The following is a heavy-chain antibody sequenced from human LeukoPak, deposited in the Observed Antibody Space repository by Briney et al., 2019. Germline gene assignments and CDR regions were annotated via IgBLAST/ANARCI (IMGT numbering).Heavy chain of an antibody. CDR2: ISYDGSNK. CDR1: GFTFSSYG. CDR3: AKGPSSSGWYSHFDY. V-gene: IGHV3-30*18. D-gene: IGHD6-19*01. Sequence: GSLRLSCAASGFTFSSYGTHWVRQAPGKGLEWVAVISYDGSNKYYADSVKGRFTISRDNSKNTLYLQMNSLRAEDTAVYYCAKGPSSSGWYSHFDYWGQGTLVTVSS. J-gene: IGHJ4*02.